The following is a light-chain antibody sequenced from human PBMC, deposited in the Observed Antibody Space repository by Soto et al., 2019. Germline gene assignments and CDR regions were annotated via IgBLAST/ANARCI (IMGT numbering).Light chain of an antibody. V-gene: IGKV3-15*01. CDR3: QQYNNWPQLT. CDR2: GAA. Sequence: EIVMTQSQATLSVSPGEKATLSCRASQSVSSTLAWYQQKPGQAPRRLIYGAATRATGIPARFSGSGSGTEFTLTISSLQSEDFAVYYCQQYNNWPQLTFGGGTKVEIK. CDR1: QSVSST. J-gene: IGKJ4*01.